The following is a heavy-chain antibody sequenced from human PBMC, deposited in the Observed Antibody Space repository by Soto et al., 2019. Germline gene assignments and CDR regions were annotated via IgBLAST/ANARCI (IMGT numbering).Heavy chain of an antibody. D-gene: IGHD3-10*01. Sequence: PGGSLRLSCAASGFTFSSYGMHWVRQAPGKGLDWVAVIWYDGSNKYYADSVKGRFTISRDNSKNTLYLQMNSLRAEDTAVYYCARNYGSGSYYHDYYYGMDVWGQGTTVTVSS. CDR1: GFTFSSYG. J-gene: IGHJ6*02. CDR3: ARNYGSGSYYHDYYYGMDV. CDR2: IWYDGSNK. V-gene: IGHV3-33*01.